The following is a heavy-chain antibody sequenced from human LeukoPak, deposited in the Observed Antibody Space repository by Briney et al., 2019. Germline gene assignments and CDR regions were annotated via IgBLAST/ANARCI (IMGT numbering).Heavy chain of an antibody. D-gene: IGHD4-17*01. J-gene: IGHJ5*02. CDR2: INPSGGST. Sequence: ASVKVSCKASGYTFTSYYMHWVRQAPGQGLEWMGIINPSGGSTSYAQKFQGRVTMTRDTSTSTVYMELSSLRSEDTAVYYCARTYGDYVGGYNWFDPWGQGTLVTVSS. V-gene: IGHV1-46*01. CDR1: GYTFTSYY. CDR3: ARTYGDYVGGYNWFDP.